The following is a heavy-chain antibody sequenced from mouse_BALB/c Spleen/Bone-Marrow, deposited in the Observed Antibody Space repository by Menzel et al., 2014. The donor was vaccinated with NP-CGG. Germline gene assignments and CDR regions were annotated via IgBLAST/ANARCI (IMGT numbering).Heavy chain of an antibody. CDR3: ARRDSSGYLFGY. CDR1: GYTFTTYW. V-gene: IGHV1S81*02. Sequence: QVQLQQSGAELVRPGASVKLSCKASGYTFTTYWMHWVKQRPGQGLEWIGEINPSDGRTNYSEKFKSKATLTVDKSSNTAYMQLNSLTSEDSAVYYCARRDSSGYLFGYWGQGTTLTVSS. D-gene: IGHD3-2*01. J-gene: IGHJ2*01. CDR2: INPSDGRT.